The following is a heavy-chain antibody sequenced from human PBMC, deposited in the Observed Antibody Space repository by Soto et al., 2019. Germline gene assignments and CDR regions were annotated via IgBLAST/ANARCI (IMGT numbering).Heavy chain of an antibody. CDR1: GGTFSSYA. CDR2: IIPIFGTA. J-gene: IGHJ4*02. CDR3: ERPLRFLEWFPYDY. Sequence: ASVKVSCKASGGTFSSYAISWVRQAPGQGLEWMGGIIPIFGTANYAQKFQGRVTITADESTSTAYMELSSLRSEDTAVYYCERPLRFLEWFPYDYWGQGTLVTVSS. D-gene: IGHD3-3*01. V-gene: IGHV1-69*13.